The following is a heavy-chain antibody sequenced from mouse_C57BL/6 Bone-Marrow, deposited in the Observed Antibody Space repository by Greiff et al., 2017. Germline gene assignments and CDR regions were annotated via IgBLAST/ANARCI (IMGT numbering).Heavy chain of an antibody. Sequence: QVQLQQPGAELVMPGASVKLSCKASGYTFTSYWMHWVKQRPGQGLEWIGEIDPSDSYTNYNQKFKGKSTLTVDKSSSTAYMQLSSLTSEDSAVYYCATLRSYFDYWGQGTTLTVSS. J-gene: IGHJ2*01. CDR2: IDPSDSYT. V-gene: IGHV1-69*01. CDR3: ATLRSYFDY. CDR1: GYTFTSYW. D-gene: IGHD1-1*01.